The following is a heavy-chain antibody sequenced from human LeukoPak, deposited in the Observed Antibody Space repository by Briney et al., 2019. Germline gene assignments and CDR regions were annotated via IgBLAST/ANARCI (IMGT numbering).Heavy chain of an antibody. CDR1: GGSFSGYY. D-gene: IGHD6-19*01. CDR2: INHSGGT. V-gene: IGHV4-34*01. J-gene: IGHJ5*02. Sequence: SETLSLTCAVYGGSFSGYYWSWIRQPPGKGLEWIGEINHSGGTNYNPSLNSRVTMSVDTSKNQFSLKLSSVTAADTAVYYCARSRIVLADSLDPWGQGTLVTVSS. CDR3: ARSRIVLADSLDP.